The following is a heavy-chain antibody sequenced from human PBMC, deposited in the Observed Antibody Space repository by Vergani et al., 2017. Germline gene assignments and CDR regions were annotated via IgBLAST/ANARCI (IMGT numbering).Heavy chain of an antibody. D-gene: IGHD5-12*01. Sequence: QVQLVESGGGVVQPGRSLRLSCAASGFTFSSYGMHWVRQAPGKGLGWVAVIWYDGSNKYYADSVKGRFTISRYNSKNTLYLQMTSLRAEDTAVYYCARDPLGLRYFDYWGQGTLVTVSS. V-gene: IGHV3-33*01. CDR1: GFTFSSYG. J-gene: IGHJ4*02. CDR2: IWYDGSNK. CDR3: ARDPLGLRYFDY.